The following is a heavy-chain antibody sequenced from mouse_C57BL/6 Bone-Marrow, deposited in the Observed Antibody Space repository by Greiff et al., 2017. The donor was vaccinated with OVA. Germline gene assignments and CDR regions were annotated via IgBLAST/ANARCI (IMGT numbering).Heavy chain of an antibody. V-gene: IGHV1-80*01. CDR1: GYAFSSYW. D-gene: IGHD1-1*01. Sequence: VQLQQSGAELVKPGASVKISCKASGYAFSSYWMNWVKQRPGKGLEWIGQIYPGDGDTNYNGKFKGKATLTADKSSSTAYMQLSSLTSEDSAVYCCARAVYGSSPDYWGQGTTLTVSS. CDR2: IYPGDGDT. CDR3: ARAVYGSSPDY. J-gene: IGHJ2*01.